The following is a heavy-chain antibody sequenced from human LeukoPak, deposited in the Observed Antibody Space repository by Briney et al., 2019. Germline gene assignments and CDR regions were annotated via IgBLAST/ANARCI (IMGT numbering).Heavy chain of an antibody. J-gene: IGHJ4*02. D-gene: IGHD3-22*01. V-gene: IGHV4-38-2*02. CDR1: GGSISSGYY. CDR2: IYHSGST. Sequence: PSETLSLTCTVSGGSISSGYYWGWIRQPPGKGLEWIGSIYHSGSTYYNPSLKSRVTISVDTSKNQFSLKLSSVTAADTAVYYCARVGYDSSGYYPLDYWGQGTLVTVSS. CDR3: ARVGYDSSGYYPLDY.